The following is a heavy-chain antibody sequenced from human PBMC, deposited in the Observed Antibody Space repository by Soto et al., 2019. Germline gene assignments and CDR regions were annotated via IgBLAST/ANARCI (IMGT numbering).Heavy chain of an antibody. D-gene: IGHD4-17*01. V-gene: IGHV3-11*01. J-gene: IGHJ4*02. CDR3: ARDFDADSRTDFDS. Sequence: QVLLVESGGGLVKPGGSLRLSCATSGFIFSDYYMHWIRQAPGKGLEWISYISGNGRIIQYADSAKGRFTISRDNAQNSLYLQMNSQRAEDTALYFCARDFDADSRTDFDSWGQGTLVTVSS. CDR2: ISGNGRII. CDR1: GFIFSDYY.